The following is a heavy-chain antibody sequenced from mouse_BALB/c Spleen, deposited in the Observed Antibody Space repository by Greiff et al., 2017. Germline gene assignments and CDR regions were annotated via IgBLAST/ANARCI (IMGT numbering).Heavy chain of an antibody. D-gene: IGHD2-14*01. CDR2: ISSGSSTI. V-gene: IGHV5-17*02. CDR3: ARRCDRYDSETGYAMDY. Sequence: DVKLVESGGGLVQPGGSRKLSCAASGFTFSSFGMHWVRQAPEKGLEWVAYISSGSSTIYYADTVKGRFTISRDNPKNTLFLQMTSLRSEDTAMYYCARRCDRYDSETGYAMDYWGQGTSVTVSS. CDR1: GFTFSSFG. J-gene: IGHJ4*01.